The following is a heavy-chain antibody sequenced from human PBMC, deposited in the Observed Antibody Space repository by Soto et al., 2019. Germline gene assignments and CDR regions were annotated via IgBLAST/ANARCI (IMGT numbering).Heavy chain of an antibody. D-gene: IGHD3-10*01. CDR3: TYYYGSGSYRLDY. V-gene: IGHV1-24*01. Sequence: QVQLVQSGAEVKKPGASVKVSCKVSGYTLTELSMHWVRQAPGKGREWMGGFDPEDGETIYAQKFQGRVTMTEDTTTTTAYMELSSLRSEDTAVYYCTYYYGSGSYRLDYWGQGTLVTVSS. CDR1: GYTLTELS. CDR2: FDPEDGET. J-gene: IGHJ4*02.